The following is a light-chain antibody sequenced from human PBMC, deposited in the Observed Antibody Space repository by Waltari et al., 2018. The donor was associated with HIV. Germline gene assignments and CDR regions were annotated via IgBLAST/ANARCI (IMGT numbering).Light chain of an antibody. Sequence: QSALPQLRSMSGSPGESVTISCPGTSIAVCVYNYFSWYQQHPGKAPNLMIFDVNKRPSGVPDRFSGSKSGNTASLTISGLQAEDEADYYCCSYADNYTWVFGGGTKLTVL. CDR2: DVN. V-gene: IGLV2-11*01. CDR3: CSYADNYTWV. CDR1: SIAVCVYNY. J-gene: IGLJ3*02.